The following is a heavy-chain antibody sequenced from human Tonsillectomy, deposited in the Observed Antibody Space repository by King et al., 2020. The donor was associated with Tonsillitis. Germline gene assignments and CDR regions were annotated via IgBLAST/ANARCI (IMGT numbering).Heavy chain of an antibody. CDR1: GFTFSSYG. CDR2: IRYDGSNK. J-gene: IGHJ3*02. CDR3: AKDATHAVAEKSDAFDI. V-gene: IGHV3-30*02. D-gene: IGHD6-19*01. Sequence: VQLVESGGGVVQPGGSLRLSCAASGFTFSSYGMHWVRQAPGKGLEWVAFIRYDGSNKYYADSVKGRFTISRDNSKNTLYLQMNRLRAEDTAVYYCAKDATHAVAEKSDAFDIWGQGTMVTVPS.